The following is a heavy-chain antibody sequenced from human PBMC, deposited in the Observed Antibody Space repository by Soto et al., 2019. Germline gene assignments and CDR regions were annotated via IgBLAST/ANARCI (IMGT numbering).Heavy chain of an antibody. V-gene: IGHV5-10-1*01. J-gene: IGHJ5*02. D-gene: IGHD3-22*01. CDR3: ATSGYKRNWFDP. Sequence: GESLKISCKGSGYSFTSYWISWVRQMPGKGLEWMGRIDPSDSYTNYSPSFQGHVTISADKSISTAYLQWSSLKASDTAMYYCATSGYKRNWFDPWGQGTLVTVS. CDR2: IDPSDSYT. CDR1: GYSFTSYW.